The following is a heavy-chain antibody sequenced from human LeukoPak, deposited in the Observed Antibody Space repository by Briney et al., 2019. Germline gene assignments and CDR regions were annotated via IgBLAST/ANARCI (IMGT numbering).Heavy chain of an antibody. CDR3: AKPAVVTLPDY. D-gene: IGHD4-23*01. V-gene: IGHV3-23*01. J-gene: IGHJ4*02. CDR1: GFTFSGYA. Sequence: GGSLRLSCAASGFTFSGYAMSWVRQAPGKGLEWVSAIIGSGDTTYYAASVKGRLTISRDNSKNTLYLQMNSLRAEDTAVYYCAKPAVVTLPDYWGQGTLVTVSS. CDR2: IIGSGDTT.